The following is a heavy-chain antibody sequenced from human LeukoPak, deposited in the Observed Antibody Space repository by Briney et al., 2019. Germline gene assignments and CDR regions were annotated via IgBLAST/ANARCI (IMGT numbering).Heavy chain of an antibody. CDR2: ISGSGGST. CDR1: GFTFSSYG. V-gene: IGHV3-23*01. Sequence: GGSLRLSCAASGFTFSSYGMHWVRQAPGKGLEWVSSISGSGGSTQYAASVQGRFTISRDNSKNTLYLQMNSLRAEDTAVYYCAKDKSITMIVVVITPFDYWGQGTLVTVSS. CDR3: AKDKSITMIVVVITPFDY. J-gene: IGHJ4*02. D-gene: IGHD3-22*01.